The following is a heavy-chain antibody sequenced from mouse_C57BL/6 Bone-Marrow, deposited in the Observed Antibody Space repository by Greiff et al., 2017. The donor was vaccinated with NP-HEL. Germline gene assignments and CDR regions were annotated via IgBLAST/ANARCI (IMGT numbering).Heavy chain of an antibody. CDR2: ISSGGDYI. Sequence: EVQRVESGEGLVKPGGSLKLSCAASGFTFSSYAMSWVRQTPEKRLEWVAYISSGGDYIYYADTVKGRFTISRDNARNTLYLQMSSLKSEDTAMYYCTRETTASRDYYFDYWGQGTTLTVSS. J-gene: IGHJ2*01. CDR1: GFTFSSYA. V-gene: IGHV5-9-1*02. D-gene: IGHD1-2*01. CDR3: TRETTASRDYYFDY.